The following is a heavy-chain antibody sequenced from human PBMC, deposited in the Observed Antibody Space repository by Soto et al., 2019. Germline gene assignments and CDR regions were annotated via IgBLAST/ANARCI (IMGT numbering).Heavy chain of an antibody. CDR2: ISYDGSNK. D-gene: IGHD3-10*01. Sequence: ESGGGVVQPGRSLRLSCAASGFAFSSYAMHWVRQAPGKGLEWVAVISYDGSNKYYADSVKGRFTISRDNSKNTLYLQMNSLRAGDTAVYYCARDLSGSGDWGQGTLVTVSS. CDR1: GFAFSSYA. J-gene: IGHJ4*02. V-gene: IGHV3-30-3*01. CDR3: ARDLSGSGD.